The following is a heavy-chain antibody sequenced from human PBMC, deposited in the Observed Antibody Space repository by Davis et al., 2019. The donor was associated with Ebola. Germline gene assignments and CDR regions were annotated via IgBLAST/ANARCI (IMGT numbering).Heavy chain of an antibody. CDR1: GFTFSSYA. CDR3: AKDIYSSSHDAFDI. D-gene: IGHD6-6*01. Sequence: GGSLRLSCAASGFTFSSYAMSWVRQAPGKGLEWVSRISAIGGDTYYADSVKGRFTISRDNAKNSLYLQMNSLRAEDTALYYCAKDIYSSSHDAFDIWGQGTMVTVSS. V-gene: IGHV3-23*01. J-gene: IGHJ3*02. CDR2: ISAIGGDT.